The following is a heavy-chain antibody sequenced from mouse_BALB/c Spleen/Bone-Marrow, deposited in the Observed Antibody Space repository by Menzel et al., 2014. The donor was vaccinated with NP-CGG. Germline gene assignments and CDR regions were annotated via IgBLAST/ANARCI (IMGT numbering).Heavy chain of an antibody. J-gene: IGHJ4*01. V-gene: IGHV1-52*01. CDR1: GYTFXSFW. D-gene: IGHD2-4*01. CDR3: ARSGYDYDYAMDY. Sequence: VQLQQSGAELVRPGASVKLSCKASGYTFXSFWMNWVKQRPEQGLEWIGRIDPYDSETHYNQKFKDKAILTVDKSSSTASMQLISLTSEDSAVYYCARSGYDYDYAMDYWGQGTSVTVSS. CDR2: IDPYDSET.